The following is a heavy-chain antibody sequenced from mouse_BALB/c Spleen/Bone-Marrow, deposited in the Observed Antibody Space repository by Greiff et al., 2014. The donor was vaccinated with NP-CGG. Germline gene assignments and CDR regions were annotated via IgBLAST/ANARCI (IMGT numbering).Heavy chain of an antibody. J-gene: IGHJ1*01. CDR1: GYSFTGYY. CDR2: IYPYNGVS. CDR3: ESRGEYFDV. V-gene: IGHV1-31*01. Sequence: EVQLQQSGPELVKPGASVKISCKASGYSFTGYYMHWVKQSHGNSLDWIGYIYPYNGVSSYNQKFKGKATLTVDKSSSTAYMELRSLTSDDSAVYYGESRGEYFDVWGAGTTVTVSS.